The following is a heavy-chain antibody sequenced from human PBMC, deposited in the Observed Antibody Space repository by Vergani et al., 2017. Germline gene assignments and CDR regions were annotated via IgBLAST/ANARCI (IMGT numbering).Heavy chain of an antibody. CDR1: GASINSRYY. Sequence: QVQLQESGPGLVKPSQTLALTCRVSGASINSRYYWSWVRQPAGKGLQWIGRVYFTGSTNYNPSLGSRVSLSIDTSKNQFSLKLHSVSADDTAVYFCALAEFXTNYYGQSYYFDFWGQGIPVTVSA. J-gene: IGHJ4*02. CDR3: ALAEFXTNYYGQSYYFDF. CDR2: VYFTGST. D-gene: IGHD3-22*01. V-gene: IGHV4-4*07.